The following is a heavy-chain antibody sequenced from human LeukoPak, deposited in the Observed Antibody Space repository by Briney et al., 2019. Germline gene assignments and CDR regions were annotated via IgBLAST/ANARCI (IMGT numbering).Heavy chain of an antibody. D-gene: IGHD3-3*01. V-gene: IGHV3-21*01. CDR1: GFTFSSYA. Sequence: GGSLRLSCAASGFTFSSYAMSWVRQAPGKGLEWVSSISSSSSYIYYADSVKGRFTISRDNAKNSLYLQMNSLRAEDTAVYYCARDGGGRYDFWSGYYYGWFDPWGQGTLVTVSS. CDR2: ISSSSSYI. J-gene: IGHJ5*02. CDR3: ARDGGGRYDFWSGYYYGWFDP.